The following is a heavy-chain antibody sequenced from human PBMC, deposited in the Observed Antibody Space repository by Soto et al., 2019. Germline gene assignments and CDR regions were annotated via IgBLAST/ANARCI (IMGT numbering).Heavy chain of an antibody. V-gene: IGHV3-11*01. CDR3: AKTRPYCSNGVCKFSFFDY. CDR2: ISSSSAII. J-gene: IGHJ4*02. Sequence: GGSLRLSCAASGFNFRDYYMSWIRQAPGKGLEWLSYISSSSAIIYYADSVKGRFTISRDNAKDSLFLQMSSLGAEDTAVYYCAKTRPYCSNGVCKFSFFDYWGQGTLVTVSS. CDR1: GFNFRDYY. D-gene: IGHD2-8*01.